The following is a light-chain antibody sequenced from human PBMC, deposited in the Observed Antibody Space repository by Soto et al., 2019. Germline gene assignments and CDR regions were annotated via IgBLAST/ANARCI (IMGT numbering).Light chain of an antibody. CDR3: QLVNTYPMT. CDR2: AAS. Sequence: DIQMTQSPSSLSASVGDRVTITCRASQSISSYLNWYQQKPGKAPKLLIYAASTLQSGVPSRFSGGGSATEFTLTISSLQPEDFATYYCQLVNTYPMTFGQGTRLEIK. CDR1: QSISSY. V-gene: IGKV1-9*01. J-gene: IGKJ5*01.